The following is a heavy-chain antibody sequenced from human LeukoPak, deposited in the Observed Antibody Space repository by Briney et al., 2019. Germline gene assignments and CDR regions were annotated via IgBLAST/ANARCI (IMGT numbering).Heavy chain of an antibody. J-gene: IGHJ4*02. CDR2: ISSSSSYN. CDR1: GFTFSRYR. CDR3: ARVYPGRTALDH. V-gene: IGHV3-21*01. D-gene: IGHD5-18*01. Sequence: GGSLRLSCAASGFTFSRYRMNWVRQAPGKGLEWVSSISSSSSYNYYADAVKGRFTISRDNAYDSLDLQSNSLRDGGTAVYYCARVYPGRTALDHWGQGTLVTVSS.